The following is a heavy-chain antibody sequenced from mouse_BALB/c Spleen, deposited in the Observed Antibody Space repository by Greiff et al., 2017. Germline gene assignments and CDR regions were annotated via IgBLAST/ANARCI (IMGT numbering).Heavy chain of an antibody. Sequence: EVKLVESGGGLVQPGGSLKLSCAASGFTFSSYTMSWVRQTPEKRLEWVAYISNGGGSTYYPDTVKGRFTISRDNAKNTLYLQMSSRKSEDTAMYYCARHGRYDAWFAYWGQGTLVTVSA. V-gene: IGHV5-12-2*01. J-gene: IGHJ3*01. CDR1: GFTFSSYT. CDR2: ISNGGGST. CDR3: ARHGRYDAWFAY. D-gene: IGHD2-14*01.